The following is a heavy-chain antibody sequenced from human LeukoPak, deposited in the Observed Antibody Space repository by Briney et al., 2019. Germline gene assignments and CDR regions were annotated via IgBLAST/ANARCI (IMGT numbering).Heavy chain of an antibody. CDR2: IIPIFGIA. J-gene: IGHJ3*02. CDR3: ARRGYGVAFDI. D-gene: IGHD5-12*01. V-gene: IGHV1-69*13. Sequence: ASVKVSCKASGYTFNNYDMHWVRQAPGQGLEWMGGIIPIFGIANYAQKFQGRVTITADESTSTAYMELSSLRSEDTAVYYCARRGYGVAFDIWGQGTMVTVSS. CDR1: GYTFNNYD.